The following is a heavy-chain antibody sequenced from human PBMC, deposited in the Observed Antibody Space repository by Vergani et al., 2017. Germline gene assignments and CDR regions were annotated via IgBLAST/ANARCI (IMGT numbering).Heavy chain of an antibody. D-gene: IGHD3-22*01. J-gene: IGHJ4*02. CDR1: GGTFSSYA. V-gene: IGHV1-69*01. CDR2: IIPIFGTA. CDR3: ARHPPLIAPKAREYYYDSSGYSYY. Sequence: QVQLVQSGAEVQKPGSSVKVSCKASGGTFSSYAISWVRQAPGQGLEWLGGIIPIFGTANYAQKFQGRVTITADESTSTAYMELSSLRSEDTAVYYCARHPPLIAPKAREYYYDSSGYSYYWGQGTLVTVSS.